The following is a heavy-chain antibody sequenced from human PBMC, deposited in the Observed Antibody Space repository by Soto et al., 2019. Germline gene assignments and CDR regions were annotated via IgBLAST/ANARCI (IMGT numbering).Heavy chain of an antibody. V-gene: IGHV1-24*01. CDR1: GYTLTELS. CDR2: FDPEDGET. J-gene: IGHJ4*02. CDR3: ATGLYDSSGYYYVFGYSY. D-gene: IGHD3-22*01. Sequence: ASVKVSCKVSGYTLTELSMHWVRQAPGKGLEWMGGFDPEDGETIYAQKFQGRVTMTEDTSTDTAYMELSSLRSEDTAVYYCATGLYDSSGYYYVFGYSYWGQGTLVTVSS.